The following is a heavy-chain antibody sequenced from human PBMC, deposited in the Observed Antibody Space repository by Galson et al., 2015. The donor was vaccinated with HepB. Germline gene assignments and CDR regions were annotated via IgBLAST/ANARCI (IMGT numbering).Heavy chain of an antibody. D-gene: IGHD6-13*01. CDR1: GYTFTSYA. CDR2: INAGNGNT. J-gene: IGHJ6*02. Sequence: SVKVSCKASGYTFTSYAMHWVRQAPGQRLEWMGWINAGNGNTKYSQKFQGRVTITRDTSASTAYMELSSLRSEDTAVYYCAREARIAAAPDSDYYYYGMDVWGQGTTVTVSS. CDR3: AREARIAAAPDSDYYYYGMDV. V-gene: IGHV1-3*01.